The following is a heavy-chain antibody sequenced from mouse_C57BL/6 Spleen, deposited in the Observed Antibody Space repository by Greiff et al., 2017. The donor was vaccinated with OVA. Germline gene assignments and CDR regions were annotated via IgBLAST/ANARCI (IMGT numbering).Heavy chain of an antibody. CDR1: GYAFSSYW. CDR3: ARSGAGTDY. J-gene: IGHJ2*01. V-gene: IGHV1-80*01. Sequence: QVQLQQSGAELVKPGASVKISCKASGYAFSSYWMNWVQQRPGKGLEWIGQIYPGDGATNYNGTFKGQATLTADKSSSTAYMQLSSLTSEDSAVYFCARSGAGTDYWGQGTTLTVSS. D-gene: IGHD4-1*01. CDR2: IYPGDGAT.